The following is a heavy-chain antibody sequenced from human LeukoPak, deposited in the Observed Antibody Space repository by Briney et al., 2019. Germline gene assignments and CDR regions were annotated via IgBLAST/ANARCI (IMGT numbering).Heavy chain of an antibody. Sequence: GRSLRLSCVASGFSLSSYGMHCGRQAPGKGLEWVAVISYDGSNKYYADSVKGRFTISRDNSKNTLYLQMNSLRAEDTAVYYCATAHYYFDYWGQGTLVTVSS. CDR2: ISYDGSNK. J-gene: IGHJ4*02. CDR1: GFSLSSYG. CDR3: ATAHYYFDY. V-gene: IGHV3-30*03.